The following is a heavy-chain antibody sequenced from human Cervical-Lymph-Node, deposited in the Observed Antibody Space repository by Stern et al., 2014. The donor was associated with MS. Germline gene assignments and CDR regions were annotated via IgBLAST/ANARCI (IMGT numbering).Heavy chain of an antibody. CDR2: ISTSSRYK. J-gene: IGHJ4*02. CDR3: ARDRCGTTNCPMDY. Sequence: EVQLVESGGGLVKPGGSLRLSCTASGFPFGSYTMNWVRQAPGKGLEWVASISTSSRYKFYTDSLKGRFTISRDNARNSLYLQMNSLRVEDTAVYYCARDRCGTTNCPMDYWGQGTLVTVSS. D-gene: IGHD2-2*01. CDR1: GFPFGSYT. V-gene: IGHV3-21*01.